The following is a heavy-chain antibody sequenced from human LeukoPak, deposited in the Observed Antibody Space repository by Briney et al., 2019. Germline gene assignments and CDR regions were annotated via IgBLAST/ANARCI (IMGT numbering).Heavy chain of an antibody. CDR1: GFTFSSYA. CDR3: ARDYDSSGYRKDVFDY. J-gene: IGHJ4*02. D-gene: IGHD3-22*01. V-gene: IGHV3-33*08. CDR2: IWYDGSNK. Sequence: GGSLRLSCAASGFTFSSYAMHWVRQAPGKGLEWVAVIWYDGSNKYYADSVKGRFTISRDNSKNTLYLQMNSLRAEDTAVYYCARDYDSSGYRKDVFDYWGQGTLVTVSS.